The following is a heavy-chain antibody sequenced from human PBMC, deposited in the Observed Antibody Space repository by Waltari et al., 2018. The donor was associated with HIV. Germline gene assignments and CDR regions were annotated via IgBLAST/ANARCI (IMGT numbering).Heavy chain of an antibody. CDR2: IYPDDTT. J-gene: IGHJ5*02. D-gene: IGHD3-22*01. CDR1: NFTISDRP. Sequence: EVLLTESGGRLIQTGGSLGLSCVASNFTISDRPVTWVRQASGGPLELVAVIYPDDTTHYADSVRGRFTISRVRSRTSVLLLMNGLFADETGIYYCATGVRYYGPWGQGTRVTVSS. V-gene: IGHV3-53*01. CDR3: ATGVRYYGP.